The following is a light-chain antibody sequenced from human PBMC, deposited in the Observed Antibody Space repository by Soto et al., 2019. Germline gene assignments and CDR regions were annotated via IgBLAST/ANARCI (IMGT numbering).Light chain of an antibody. Sequence: EVSRWPSGISDRLSGSKSGNTASLTISGLQAEDEADYYCCSCAGSTWGYVFGTGTKVTVL. V-gene: IGLV2-23*02. J-gene: IGLJ1*01. CDR3: CSCAGSTWGYV. CDR2: EVS.